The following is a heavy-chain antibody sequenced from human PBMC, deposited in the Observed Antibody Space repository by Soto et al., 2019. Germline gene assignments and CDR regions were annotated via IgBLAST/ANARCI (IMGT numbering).Heavy chain of an antibody. CDR3: ARHSMVRGVINYYFDY. Sequence: SETLSLTCTVSGGSISSYYWSWIRQPPGKGLEWIGYIYYSGSTNYNPSLKSRVTISVDTSKNQFSLKLSSVTAADTAVYYCARHSMVRGVINYYFDYWGQGTLVTVSS. D-gene: IGHD3-10*01. CDR2: IYYSGST. CDR1: GGSISSYY. V-gene: IGHV4-59*08. J-gene: IGHJ4*02.